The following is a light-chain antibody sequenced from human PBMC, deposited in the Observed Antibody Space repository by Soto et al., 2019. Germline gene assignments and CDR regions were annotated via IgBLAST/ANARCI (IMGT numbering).Light chain of an antibody. J-gene: IGLJ1*01. V-gene: IGLV2-14*01. Sequence: QSALTQPASVSGSPGQSVTISCTGTSSDVGGYNYVSWYQQHPGKAPKLMIYDVSNRPSGVSNRFSGSKSGNTASLTISGLQAADEAAYYCSSYTASSSLPYVFGGGTKLTVL. CDR2: DVS. CDR1: SSDVGGYNY. CDR3: SSYTASSSLPYV.